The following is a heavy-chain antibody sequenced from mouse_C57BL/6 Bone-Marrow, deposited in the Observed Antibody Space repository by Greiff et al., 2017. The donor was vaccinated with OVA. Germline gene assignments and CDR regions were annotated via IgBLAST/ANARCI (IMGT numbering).Heavy chain of an antibody. CDR2: ISSGSSTI. Sequence: EVQGVESGGGLVKPGGSLKLSCAASGFTFSDYGMHWVRQAPEKGLEWVAYISSGSSTIYYADTVKGRFTISRDNAKNTLFLQMTSLRSEDTAMYYCANDGYSAWFAYWGQGTLVTVSA. D-gene: IGHD2-3*01. CDR1: GFTFSDYG. V-gene: IGHV5-17*01. J-gene: IGHJ3*01. CDR3: ANDGYSAWFAY.